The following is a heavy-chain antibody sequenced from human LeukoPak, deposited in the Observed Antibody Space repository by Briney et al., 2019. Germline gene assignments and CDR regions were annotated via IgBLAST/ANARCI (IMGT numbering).Heavy chain of an antibody. J-gene: IGHJ3*02. V-gene: IGHV1-46*01. CDR2: INLSGGST. CDR1: GYTFTSYY. Sequence: ASVKVSCKASGYTFTSYYMHWVRQAPGQGVEWMGIINLSGGSTSYAQKFQGRVPMTRDTSTSTVYMELSSLRAEDTAVYYCARDRSAMIVSAFDIWGQGTMVTVSS. D-gene: IGHD3-22*01. CDR3: ARDRSAMIVSAFDI.